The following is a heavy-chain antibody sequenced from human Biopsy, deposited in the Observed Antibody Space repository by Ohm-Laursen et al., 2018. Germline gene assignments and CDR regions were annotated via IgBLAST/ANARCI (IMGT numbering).Heavy chain of an antibody. V-gene: IGHV4-39*01. CDR2: IFYSGIT. J-gene: IGHJ5*02. CDR3: ARHPTGFWFDP. CDR1: GGSVSSNVAY. Sequence: SDTLSLTCTVSGGSVSSNVAYWAWIRQPPGKGLESIGSIFYSGITYYNPSLQSRVAISVDTSTNQFSLKVTSVTAADTAVYYCARHPTGFWFDPWGQGTLVIVSS.